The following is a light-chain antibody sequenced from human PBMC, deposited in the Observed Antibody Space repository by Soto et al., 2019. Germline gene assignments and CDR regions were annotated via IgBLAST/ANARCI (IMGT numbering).Light chain of an antibody. CDR2: GAS. Sequence: EIVLTQSPGTLSLSPGEGATLSCRASQSVSGSYLAWYQRRPGQGPRLLIYGASIGATDIPDRFSGSGSGTDFTLTISRLEPEDSAVYYCQQYATSVPTFGGGTKVEIK. J-gene: IGKJ4*01. V-gene: IGKV3-20*01. CDR3: QQYATSVPT. CDR1: QSVSGSY.